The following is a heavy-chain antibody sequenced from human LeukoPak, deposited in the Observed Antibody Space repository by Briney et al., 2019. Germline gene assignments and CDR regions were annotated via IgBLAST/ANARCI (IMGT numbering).Heavy chain of an antibody. Sequence: ASVKVSCKASGYTFTSYGISWVRQAPGQGLEWMGWISAYNGNTNYAQRLQGRVTMTTDTSTGTAYMELRSLRSDDTAVYYCANRVDCGDYYGMDVWGQGTTVTVSS. D-gene: IGHD4-17*01. CDR2: ISAYNGNT. J-gene: IGHJ6*02. CDR3: ANRVDCGDYYGMDV. V-gene: IGHV1-18*01. CDR1: GYTFTSYG.